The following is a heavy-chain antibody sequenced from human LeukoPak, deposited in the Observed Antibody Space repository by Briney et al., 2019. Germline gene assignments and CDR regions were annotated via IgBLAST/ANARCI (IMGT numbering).Heavy chain of an antibody. CDR3: ARQKYYDILTATNYYFDY. V-gene: IGHV3-66*04. D-gene: IGHD3-9*01. Sequence: GGSLRLSCAASGFTVNNNYMTWVRQAPGKRLDWVSVIDSDGNTYYADSVMGRFSISRDNSKNMVFLQMNSLRAEDTAVYYCARQKYYDILTATNYYFDYWGQGTLVTVSS. J-gene: IGHJ4*02. CDR2: IDSDGNT. CDR1: GFTVNNNY.